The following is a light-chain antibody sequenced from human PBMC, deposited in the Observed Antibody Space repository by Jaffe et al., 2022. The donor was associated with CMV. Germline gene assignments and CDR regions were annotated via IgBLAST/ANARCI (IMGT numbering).Light chain of an antibody. J-gene: IGKJ5*01. CDR1: QSLSSSY. CDR2: AAS. Sequence: EIVLTQSPGTLSLSPGERATLSCRASQSLSSSYLAWYQQKPGQAPRLLIYAASNRATGIPDRFIGSGSGTDFTLTISRLEPEDSAVYYCQQYDSSPITFGQGTPL. CDR3: QQYDSSPIT. V-gene: IGKV3-20*01.